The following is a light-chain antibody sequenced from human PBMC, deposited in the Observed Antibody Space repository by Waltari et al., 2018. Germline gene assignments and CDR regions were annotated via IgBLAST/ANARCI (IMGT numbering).Light chain of an antibody. CDR1: QIVSSNF. V-gene: IGKV3-20*01. Sequence: DIVLTHSPGTLSLSPGERATHSCRARQIVSSNFLAWYQQKPGQPPRLLIYGVSSRATGIPDRFSGSGSGTDFTLTISRLGPEDFAVYYCQQYATSRLTFGGGTKVDIK. CDR2: GVS. J-gene: IGKJ4*01. CDR3: QQYATSRLT.